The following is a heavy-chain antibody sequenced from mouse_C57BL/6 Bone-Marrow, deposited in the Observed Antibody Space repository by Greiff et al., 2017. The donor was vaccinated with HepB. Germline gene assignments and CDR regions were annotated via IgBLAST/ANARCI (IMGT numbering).Heavy chain of an antibody. CDR2: ISSGGSYT. Sequence: EVHLVESGGDLVKPGGSLKLSCAASGFTFSSYGMSWVRQTPDKRLEWVATISSGGSYTYYPDSVKGRFTISRDNAKNTLYLQMSSLKSEDTAMYYCARLITTVVNYYAMDYWGQGTSVTVSS. CDR3: ARLITTVVNYYAMDY. J-gene: IGHJ4*01. V-gene: IGHV5-6*01. D-gene: IGHD1-1*01. CDR1: GFTFSSYG.